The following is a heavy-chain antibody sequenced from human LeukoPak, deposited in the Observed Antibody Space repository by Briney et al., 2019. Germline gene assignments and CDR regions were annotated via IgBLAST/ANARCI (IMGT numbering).Heavy chain of an antibody. D-gene: IGHD6-19*01. J-gene: IGHJ4*02. Sequence: SETLSLTCAVYGGSFSGYYWSWIRQPPGKGLEWIGEINHSGSTNYNPSLKSRVTISVDTSKNQFSLKLSSVTAADTAVYYCARGVSSSDWFGFDYWGQGTLVTVSS. CDR1: GGSFSGYY. CDR2: INHSGST. V-gene: IGHV4-34*01. CDR3: ARGVSSSDWFGFDY.